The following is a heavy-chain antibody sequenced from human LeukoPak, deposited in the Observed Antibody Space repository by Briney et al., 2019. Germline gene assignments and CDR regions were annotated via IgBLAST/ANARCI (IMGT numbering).Heavy chain of an antibody. J-gene: IGHJ5*02. Sequence: GGSLRLSCAASGFTVSSNYMSWVRQAPGKGLEWVSSISSSSSYIYYADSVKGRFTISGDNAKNSLYLQMNSLRAEDTAVYYCATDFWSGYDNWFDPWGQGTLVTVSS. CDR3: ATDFWSGYDNWFDP. V-gene: IGHV3-21*01. D-gene: IGHD3-3*01. CDR1: GFTVSSNY. CDR2: ISSSSSYI.